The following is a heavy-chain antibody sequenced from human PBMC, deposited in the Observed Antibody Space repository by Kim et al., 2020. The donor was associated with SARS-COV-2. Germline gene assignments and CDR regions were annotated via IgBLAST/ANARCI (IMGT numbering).Heavy chain of an antibody. Sequence: GGSLRLSCAASGFTLSSYWMHWVRQVPGKGPVWVSRINSDGSTISYADSVKGRFTISRDNAKNTLYLQMNSLRVEDTAVYYCGRDPFGVGNYWGQGTLVTVSS. CDR2: INSDGSTI. V-gene: IGHV3-74*01. D-gene: IGHD3-3*01. CDR3: GRDPFGVGNY. J-gene: IGHJ4*02. CDR1: GFTLSSYW.